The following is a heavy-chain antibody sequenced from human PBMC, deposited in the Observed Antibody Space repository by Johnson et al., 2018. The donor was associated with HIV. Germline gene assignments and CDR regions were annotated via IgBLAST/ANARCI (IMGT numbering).Heavy chain of an antibody. CDR2: ISGSGGSR. Sequence: VQLVESGGGLVQPGGSLRLSCAASGFTFSSYAMSWVRQGPGKGLEWVSGISGSGGSRNYADSVKGRFTISRDNSKNTLYLQMNSLRAEDTAVYYCERDPVSHYYDSSGSLDDAFDIWGQGTMVTVSS. D-gene: IGHD3-22*01. CDR3: ERDPVSHYYDSSGSLDDAFDI. CDR1: GFTFSSYA. V-gene: IGHV3-23*04. J-gene: IGHJ3*02.